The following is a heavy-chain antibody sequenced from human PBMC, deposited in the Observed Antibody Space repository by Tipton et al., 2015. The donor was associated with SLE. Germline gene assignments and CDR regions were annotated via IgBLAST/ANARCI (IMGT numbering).Heavy chain of an antibody. CDR1: GGSISTSTYY. V-gene: IGHV4-39*01. CDR3: ARGRGSYYGILTGGAFDI. J-gene: IGHJ3*02. D-gene: IGHD3-9*01. Sequence: TLSLTCTVSGGSISTSTYYWGWIRQPPGKGLEWIGNMYYSGSTYYNPSLKSRVTISVDTSKNQFSLKLSSVTAADTAVYYCARGRGSYYGILTGGAFDIWGQGTMVTVSS. CDR2: MYYSGST.